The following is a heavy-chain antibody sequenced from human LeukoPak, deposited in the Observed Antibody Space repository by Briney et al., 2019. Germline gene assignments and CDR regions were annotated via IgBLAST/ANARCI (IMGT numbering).Heavy chain of an antibody. CDR3: ARVSGLNFGGRAAIHADHYYYYYYYMDV. Sequence: SETLSLTCAVYGGSFSGYYWSWIRQPPGKGLEWIGEINHSGSTNYNPSLKSRVTMSLDTSKSQFSLRLTSVTAADTAVYYCARVSGLNFGGRAAIHADHYYYYYYYMDVWGKGTTVTVSS. CDR2: INHSGST. D-gene: IGHD6-13*01. V-gene: IGHV4-34*01. J-gene: IGHJ6*03. CDR1: GGSFSGYY.